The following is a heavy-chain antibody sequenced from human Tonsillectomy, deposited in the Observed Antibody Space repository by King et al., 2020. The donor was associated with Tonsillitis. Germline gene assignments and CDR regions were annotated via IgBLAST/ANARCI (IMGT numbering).Heavy chain of an antibody. Sequence: VQLVESGGGVVQPGGSLRLSCAASGFSFSDYGMHWVRQAPGKGLEWVSYLVYHGSKEYYSDSVQGRFTISRDSSESSLYLQMNGLRPDDTAVYYCAKXXXXXXXXXPPXXALXXXGTXVTXXS. J-gene: IGHJ3*01. V-gene: IGHV3-30*02. CDR1: GFSFSDYG. CDR3: AKXXXXXXXXXPPXXAL. CDR2: LVYHGSKE.